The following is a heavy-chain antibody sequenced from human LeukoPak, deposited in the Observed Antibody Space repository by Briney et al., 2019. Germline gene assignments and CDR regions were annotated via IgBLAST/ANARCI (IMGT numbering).Heavy chain of an antibody. V-gene: IGHV4-61*01. Sequence: SETLPLTCTVSGGSVSSGSYYWSWIRQPPGKGLEWIGYIYYSGSTNYNPSLKSRVTISVDTSKNQFSLKLSSVTAADTAVYYCARERSCSSTSCYVADIWGQGTMVTVSS. D-gene: IGHD2-2*01. CDR1: GGSVSSGSYY. J-gene: IGHJ3*02. CDR2: IYYSGST. CDR3: ARERSCSSTSCYVADI.